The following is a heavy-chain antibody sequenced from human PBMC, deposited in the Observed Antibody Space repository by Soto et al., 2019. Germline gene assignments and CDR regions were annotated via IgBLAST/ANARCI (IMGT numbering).Heavy chain of an antibody. D-gene: IGHD3-22*01. V-gene: IGHV2-5*02. CDR2: IYWDDDK. Sequence: QVTLKESGPTLVKPTQTLTLTCTFSGFSISSRGEGVGWIRQPPGKALEWLTLIYWDDDKRYSTSLKSRLTITKDTSKNQVVLTMTNMDPVDTATYYCVHLYYDDTSGYYRYFDYWGQGTLVTVSS. CDR1: GFSISSRGEG. CDR3: VHLYYDDTSGYYRYFDY. J-gene: IGHJ4*02.